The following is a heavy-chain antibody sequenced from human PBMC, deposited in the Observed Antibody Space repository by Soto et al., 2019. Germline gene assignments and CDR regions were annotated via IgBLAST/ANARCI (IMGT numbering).Heavy chain of an antibody. CDR3: AGGRYGDY. V-gene: IGHV1-18*01. CDR1: GYTFTSYG. J-gene: IGHJ4*02. D-gene: IGHD1-1*01. Sequence: QVHLVQSGAEVKKPGASVKVSCKGSGYTFTSYGITWVRQAPGQGLEWMGWISAHNGNTDYAQKLPGRVTVTRDTSTSTAYMELRSRRSDDTAVYYCAGGRYGDYWGQGARVTVSS. CDR2: ISAHNGNT.